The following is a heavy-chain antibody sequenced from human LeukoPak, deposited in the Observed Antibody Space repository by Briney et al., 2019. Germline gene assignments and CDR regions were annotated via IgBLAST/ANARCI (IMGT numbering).Heavy chain of an antibody. CDR1: AGSISSCEYY. V-gene: IGHV4-31*03. CDR2: THHSGST. J-gene: IGHJ4*02. CDR3: ARDYQLLYFDS. D-gene: IGHD2-2*01. Sequence: PSETLSLTCTVSAGSISSCEYYWAWIRQHPGQGLEWVAYTHHSGSTYYNPSLKSRVAISVDTSNNQFYLRLTSLTAADTAVYYCARDYQLLYFDSWGQGTLVTVSS.